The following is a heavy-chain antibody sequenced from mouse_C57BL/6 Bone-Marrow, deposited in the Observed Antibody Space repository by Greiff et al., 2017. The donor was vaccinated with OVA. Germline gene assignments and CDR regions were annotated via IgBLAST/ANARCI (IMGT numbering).Heavy chain of an antibody. CDR1: GYAFSSSW. V-gene: IGHV1-82*01. D-gene: IGHD1-1*01. CDR3: ARDYYGRGG. J-gene: IGHJ2*01. CDR2: IYPGDGDT. Sequence: QVQLQQSGPELVKPGASVKISCKASGYAFSSSWMNWVKQRPGKGLEWIGRIYPGDGDTNYNGKFKGKATLTADKSSSTAYMQLSSLTSDDSAVYCGARDYYGRGGWGQGTTLTVAS.